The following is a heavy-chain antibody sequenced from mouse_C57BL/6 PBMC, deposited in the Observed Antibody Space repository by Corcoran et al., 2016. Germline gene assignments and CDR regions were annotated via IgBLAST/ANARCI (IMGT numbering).Heavy chain of an antibody. CDR3: ARFDGYYGNYAMDY. CDR1: GYTFTSYW. Sequence: QVQLQQPGAELVKPGASVKMSCKASGYTFTSYWITWVKQRPGQGLEWIGDIYPGSGSTNYNEKFKSKATLTVDTSSSTAYMQLSSLTSEDSAVYYCARFDGYYGNYAMDYWGQGTSVTVSS. V-gene: IGHV1-55*01. CDR2: IYPGSGST. J-gene: IGHJ4*01. D-gene: IGHD2-3*01.